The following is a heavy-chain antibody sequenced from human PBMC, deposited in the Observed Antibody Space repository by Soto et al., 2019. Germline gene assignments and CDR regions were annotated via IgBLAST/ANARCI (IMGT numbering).Heavy chain of an antibody. V-gene: IGHV4-4*02. CDR3: ARARGYGSGALDY. Sequence: QVQLQESGPGLVKPSGTLSLTCVVSGDSIRSSNWWTWVRQPPGKGLEWIGEVYQSGSPNYNPSLKSRITISVDKSNNQFSLKLNPVTAADTAVYYCARARGYGSGALDYWGQGTLVTVSS. CDR2: VYQSGSP. CDR1: GDSIRSSNW. D-gene: IGHD6-19*01. J-gene: IGHJ4*02.